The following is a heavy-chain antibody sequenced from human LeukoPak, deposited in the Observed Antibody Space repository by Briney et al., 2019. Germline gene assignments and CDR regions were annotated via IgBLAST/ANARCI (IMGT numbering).Heavy chain of an antibody. CDR1: GDSVSSNSAA. J-gene: IGHJ3*02. CDR2: IDYRGST. V-gene: IGHV4-61*01. CDR3: ARSRSGYSYDHAAFEI. D-gene: IGHD5-18*01. Sequence: SQTLSLTCAISGDSVSSNSAAWSWIRQPPGKGLEWIAYIDYRGSTTYNPSLRSRVTISVDTSRNQFSLKLYSVTAADTAVYYCARSRSGYSYDHAAFEIWGQGTMVTVSS.